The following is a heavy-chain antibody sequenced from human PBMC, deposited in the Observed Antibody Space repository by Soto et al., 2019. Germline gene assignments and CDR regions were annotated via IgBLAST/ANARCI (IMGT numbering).Heavy chain of an antibody. D-gene: IGHD2-15*01. J-gene: IGHJ6*02. CDR3: ARLNSATPTGTPSGMDV. Sequence: HGESLKISCKGSGYSFTSYWIGWVRQMPGKGLEWMGIIYPGDSGTRYSPSFQGQVTISADKSISTAYLQWSSLKASDTAMYYCARLNSATPTGTPSGMDVWGQGTTVTVSS. CDR2: IYPGDSGT. V-gene: IGHV5-51*01. CDR1: GYSFTSYW.